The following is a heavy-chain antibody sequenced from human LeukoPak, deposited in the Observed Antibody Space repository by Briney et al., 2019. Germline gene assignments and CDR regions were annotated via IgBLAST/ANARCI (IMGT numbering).Heavy chain of an antibody. CDR2: INHSGST. V-gene: IGHV4-34*01. Sequence: PSETLSFTCAVYGGSFSGYYWSWIRQPPGKGLEWIGEINHSGSTNYNPSLKSRVTISVDTSKNQFSLNLSSVTAADTAVYYCARVSYGWLQPFYYYYMDVWGKGTTVTVSS. D-gene: IGHD5-24*01. J-gene: IGHJ6*03. CDR1: GGSFSGYY. CDR3: ARVSYGWLQPFYYYYMDV.